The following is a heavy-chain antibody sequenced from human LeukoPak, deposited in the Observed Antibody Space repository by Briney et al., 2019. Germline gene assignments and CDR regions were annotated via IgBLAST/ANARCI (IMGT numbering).Heavy chain of an antibody. CDR3: ARRPYCSSTSCYLVFDI. D-gene: IGHD2-2*01. CDR1: GYSFTTHW. J-gene: IGHJ3*02. CDR2: IYPGDSDT. V-gene: IGHV5-51*01. Sequence: HGESLQISCKASGYSFTTHWIGWVRQMPGKGLEWMGIIYPGDSDTRYSPSFQGQVTISADKSINTAYLQWSSLKASDTAMYYCARRPYCSSTSCYLVFDIWGQGTMVTVPS.